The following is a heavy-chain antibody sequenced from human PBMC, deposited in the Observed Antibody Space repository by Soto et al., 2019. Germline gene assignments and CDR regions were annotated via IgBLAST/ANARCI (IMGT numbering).Heavy chain of an antibody. Sequence: QVTLKASGPVLVKPTETLTLTCTVSGFSLSNARMGVSWIRQPPGKALEWLAHIFSNDEKSYITALKSRHTISQDTSKSQVVLTMTNMDPVDTATYYWARIHGSSWYGWFDPWGQGTLVTVSS. V-gene: IGHV2-26*01. CDR3: ARIHGSSWYGWFDP. CDR2: IFSNDEK. CDR1: GFSLSNARMG. D-gene: IGHD6-13*01. J-gene: IGHJ5*02.